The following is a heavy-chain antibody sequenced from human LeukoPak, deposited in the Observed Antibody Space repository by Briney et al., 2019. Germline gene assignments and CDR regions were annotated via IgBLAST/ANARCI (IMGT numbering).Heavy chain of an antibody. CDR1: GGSFSGYF. CDR3: ARGPESGSYFAWFGP. D-gene: IGHD3-10*01. CDR2: INHSGST. J-gene: IGHJ5*02. Sequence: SETLSLTCAVYGGSFSGYFWNWIRQPPGKGLEWNGEINHSGSTHHNPSLKSRVTISIDTSKNQISLKLSSVTAADTAVYYCARGPESGSYFAWFGPWGQGTLVTVSS. V-gene: IGHV4-34*01.